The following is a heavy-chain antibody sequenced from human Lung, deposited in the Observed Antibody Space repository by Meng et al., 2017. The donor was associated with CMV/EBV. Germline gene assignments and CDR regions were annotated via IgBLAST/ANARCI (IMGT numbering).Heavy chain of an antibody. CDR1: GGTSSSYA. D-gene: IGHD3-3*01. J-gene: IGHJ4*02. CDR3: ARDDRNYGFWSGYSNLGYFDY. CDR2: IIPILGIA. Sequence: SAKVSXKASGGTSSSYAISCVQQAPGQGLEWMGGIIPILGIANYAQKFQGRVTITADKSTSTAYMELSSLRSEDTAVYYCARDDRNYGFWSGYSNLGYFDYWGQGTLVTVSS. V-gene: IGHV1-69*10.